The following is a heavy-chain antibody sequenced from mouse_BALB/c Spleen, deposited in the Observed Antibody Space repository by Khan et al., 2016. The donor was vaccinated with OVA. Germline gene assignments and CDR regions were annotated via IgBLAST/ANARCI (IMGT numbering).Heavy chain of an antibody. CDR1: DYSITSDYA. D-gene: IGHD1-1*02. J-gene: IGHJ2*01. Sequence: EVHLQESGPGLVKPSQSLSLTCTVTDYSITSDYAWNWIRQFPGNKLEWMAYIRYSGSTSYNPSLKSRISITRDTSKNQFFLQLNSVTTEDTATYYCARKRGNYFDYWGQGTTLTVSS. CDR2: IRYSGST. V-gene: IGHV3-2*02. CDR3: ARKRGNYFDY.